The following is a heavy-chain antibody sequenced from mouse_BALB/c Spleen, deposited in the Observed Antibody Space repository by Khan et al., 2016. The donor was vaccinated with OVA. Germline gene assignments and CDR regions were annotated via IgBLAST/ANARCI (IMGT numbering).Heavy chain of an antibody. Sequence: QVQLKESGPGLVVPSQSLSITCTVAGFSLTSYGVHWVRQPPGKGLEWLGVIWAGGSTNYNSALMSRLIISKDNSKSQVLLKMNSLQTDDTAMYYCARGQYGNSAWFANWGQGTLVTVSA. V-gene: IGHV2-9*02. D-gene: IGHD2-1*01. CDR2: IWAGGST. CDR1: GFSLTSYG. CDR3: ARGQYGNSAWFAN. J-gene: IGHJ3*01.